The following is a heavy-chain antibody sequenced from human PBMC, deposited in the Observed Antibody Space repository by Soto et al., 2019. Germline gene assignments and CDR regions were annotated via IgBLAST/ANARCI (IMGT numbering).Heavy chain of an antibody. J-gene: IGHJ4*02. CDR3: HGYGY. CDR2: IYSGGST. Sequence: EVQVVESGGGLIQPGGSLRLSSEVSGFSVTANYMSWVRQAPGKGLEWVSVIYSGGSTYYINFVKGRFSISRDISKNTLNLQMNSLRAEDTAVYYCHGYGYWGQGTLVTVSS. D-gene: IGHD5-12*01. V-gene: IGHV3-53*01. CDR1: GFSVTANY.